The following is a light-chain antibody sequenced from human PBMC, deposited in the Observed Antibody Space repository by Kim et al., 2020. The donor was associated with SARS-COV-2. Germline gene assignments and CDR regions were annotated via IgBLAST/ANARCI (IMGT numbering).Light chain of an antibody. J-gene: IGKJ4*01. V-gene: IGKV1-33*01. CDR1: QDITNY. Sequence: DIQMTQSPSSLSASVGDRVTITCQASQDITNYLNWYQQKPGKAPKLLIYDASNLETGVPPRFSGSGSGTHFTFTISSLQPEDVATYFCQQYDTLPTTFGGGTKVDIK. CDR3: QQYDTLPTT. CDR2: DAS.